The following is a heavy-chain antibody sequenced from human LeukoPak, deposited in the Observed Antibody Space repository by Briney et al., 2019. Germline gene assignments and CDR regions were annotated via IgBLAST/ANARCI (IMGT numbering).Heavy chain of an antibody. Sequence: GGSLRLSCAASGFTFSSYEMNWVRQAPGKGLEWVSYISSSGSTIYYADSVKGRFTISRDNAKNSLYLQMNSLRAEDTAVYYCASLPNIVVVPAAIGDYWGQGTLVTVSS. CDR2: ISSSGSTI. J-gene: IGHJ4*02. V-gene: IGHV3-48*03. D-gene: IGHD2-2*01. CDR3: ASLPNIVVVPAAIGDY. CDR1: GFTFSSYE.